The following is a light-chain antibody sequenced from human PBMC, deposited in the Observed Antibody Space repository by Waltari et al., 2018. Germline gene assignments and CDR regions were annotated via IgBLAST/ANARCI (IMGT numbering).Light chain of an antibody. V-gene: IGKV2-28*01. CDR3: MQTLQTPFT. CDR1: QSLLDSDGNNH. Sequence: DIVMTQTPLSLPVTPGEPASMSCRSSQSLLDSDGNNHLHWYLQMPGQSPQLLIYLGSNRASGVPDRFSGSGSGTDFTLKISRVEAEDVGVYYCMQTLQTPFTFGPGTKLDIK. J-gene: IGKJ3*01. CDR2: LGS.